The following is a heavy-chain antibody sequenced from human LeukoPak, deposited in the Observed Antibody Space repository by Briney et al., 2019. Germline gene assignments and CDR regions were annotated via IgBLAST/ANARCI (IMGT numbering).Heavy chain of an antibody. CDR1: GDTFIRYG. D-gene: IGHD3-9*01. J-gene: IGHJ4*02. V-gene: IGHV1-18*01. CDR2: ISTGNGNT. CDR3: ATLDHYDILTGSTQAVK. Sequence: ASVKVSCKASGDTFIRYGITWVRQAPGQGLEWMGWISTGNGNTNSGQKFQGRVTMTEDTSTDTAYMELSSLRSEDTAVYYCATLDHYDILTGSTQAVKWGQGTLVTVSS.